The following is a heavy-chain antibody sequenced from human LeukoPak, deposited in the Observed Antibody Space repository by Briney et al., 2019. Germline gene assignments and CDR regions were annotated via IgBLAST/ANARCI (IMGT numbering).Heavy chain of an antibody. Sequence: PGGSLRLSCAASGFTFSSYSMNWVRQAPGKGLEWVSYISSSSSTIYYADSVRGRFTISRDNAKNSLYLQMNSLRAEDTAVYYCAREGGRQQLVSEQRFDYWGQGTLVTVSS. CDR1: GFTFSSYS. J-gene: IGHJ4*02. CDR3: AREGGRQQLVSEQRFDY. D-gene: IGHD6-6*01. V-gene: IGHV3-48*01. CDR2: ISSSSSTI.